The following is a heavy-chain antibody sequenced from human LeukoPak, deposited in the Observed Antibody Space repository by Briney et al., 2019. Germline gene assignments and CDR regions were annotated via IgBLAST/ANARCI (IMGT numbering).Heavy chain of an antibody. J-gene: IGHJ6*02. CDR2: ISQGQSP. CDR3: ARDPRYYTGGFRRKRHYFGVDV. V-gene: IGHV4-4*02. CDR1: GGSISNTNW. Sequence: PSETLSLTCAVSGGSISNTNWWIWVRQPPGKGLEWIGEISQGQSPNYNPSLKSRVTMSVDTAKKQITLKVNSVTAADTAVYYCARDPRYYTGGFRRKRHYFGVDVWGQGTTVIVSS. D-gene: IGHD2-8*02.